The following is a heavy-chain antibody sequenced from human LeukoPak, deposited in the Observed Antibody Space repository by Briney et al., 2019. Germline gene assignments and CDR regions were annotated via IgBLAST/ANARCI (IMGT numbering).Heavy chain of an antibody. V-gene: IGHV1-69*13. J-gene: IGHJ3*02. CDR1: GYTFTGYY. D-gene: IGHD2-2*01. CDR3: ARDRDIVVVPAAPRDAFDI. CDR2: IIPIFGTA. Sequence: ASVKVSCKASGYTFTGYYMHWVRQAPGQGLEWMGGIIPIFGTANYAQKFQGRVTITADESTSTAYMELSSLRSEDTAVYYCARDRDIVVVPAAPRDAFDIWGQGTMVTVSS.